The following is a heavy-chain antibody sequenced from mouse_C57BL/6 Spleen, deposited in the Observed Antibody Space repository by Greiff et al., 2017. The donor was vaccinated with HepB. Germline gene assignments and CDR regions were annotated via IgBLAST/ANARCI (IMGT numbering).Heavy chain of an antibody. CDR3: TRSLANWNWYFDV. CDR2: IRNKANNHAT. V-gene: IGHV6-6*01. CDR1: GFTFSDAW. D-gene: IGHD4-1*01. Sequence: EVQGVESGGGLVQPGGSMKLSCAASGFTFSDAWMDWVRQSPEKGLEWVAEIRNKANNHATYYAESVKGRFTISRDDSKSSVYLQMNSLRAEDTGIYYCTRSLANWNWYFDVWGTGTTVTVSS. J-gene: IGHJ1*03.